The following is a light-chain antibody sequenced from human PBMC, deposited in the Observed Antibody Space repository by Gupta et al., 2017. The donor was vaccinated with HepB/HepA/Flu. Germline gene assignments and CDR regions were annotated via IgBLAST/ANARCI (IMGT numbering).Light chain of an antibody. J-gene: IGLJ1*01. CDR2: AYT. V-gene: IGLV1-40*01. CDR3: QSFDNSLRGTV. Sequence: QSFLTQPPSVSGVPGQRVTISCTGSSSNIGAGNDVHWYQQFPGTAPKMLIYAYTNRPSGVPDRFSGSKSGTSASLAITGLQAEDEADYYCQSFDNSLRGTVFGTGTKVTVL. CDR1: SSNIGAGND.